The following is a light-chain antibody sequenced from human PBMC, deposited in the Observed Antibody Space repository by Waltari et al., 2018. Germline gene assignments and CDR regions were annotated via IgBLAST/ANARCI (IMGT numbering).Light chain of an antibody. CDR3: CSYAGSYTFV. CDR1: SSDVGNYNF. CDR2: DVV. J-gene: IGLJ7*01. V-gene: IGLV2-11*01. Sequence: QSALTQPRSVSGSPGKSVTISCSGNSSDVGNYNFVSWYQQHPGNAPKLLIYDVVKRPSGVPDRFSGSKSGNTASLTISGLQTEDEADYYCCSYAGSYTFVFGGGTQLTVL.